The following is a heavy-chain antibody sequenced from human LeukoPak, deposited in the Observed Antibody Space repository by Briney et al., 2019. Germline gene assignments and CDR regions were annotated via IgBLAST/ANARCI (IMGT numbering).Heavy chain of an antibody. CDR1: GYSFTSYW. CDR2: IYPGDSDT. J-gene: IGHJ4*02. Sequence: GESLKISCKGSGYSFTSYWIGWVRQMPGKGLEWMGIIYPGDSDTRYSPSFQGQVTISADRSISTAYLQWSSLKASDTAMYYRARGDYGDYRIFYTLFDFWGQGTLVTVSS. D-gene: IGHD4-17*01. CDR3: ARGDYGDYRIFYTLFDF. V-gene: IGHV5-51*01.